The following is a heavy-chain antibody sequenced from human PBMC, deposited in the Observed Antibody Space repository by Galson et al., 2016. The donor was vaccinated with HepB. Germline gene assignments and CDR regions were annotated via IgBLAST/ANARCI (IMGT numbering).Heavy chain of an antibody. J-gene: IGHJ6*02. D-gene: IGHD4-17*01. CDR2: ISWDSGSL. CDR3: VKRHDYGGTPYYYGLDV. V-gene: IGHV3-9*01. CDR1: GFTFTDYA. Sequence: SLRLSCAASGFTFTDYAMHWVRQAPGKGLEWVSGISWDSGSLGYAESVEGRFTITRDNADYSLHLQIHNLRADDTALYYCVKRHDYGGTPYYYGLDVWGQGTPVSVSS.